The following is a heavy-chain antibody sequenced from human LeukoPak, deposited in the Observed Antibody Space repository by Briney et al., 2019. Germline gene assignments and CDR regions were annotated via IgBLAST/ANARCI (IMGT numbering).Heavy chain of an antibody. D-gene: IGHD3-22*01. Sequence: SETLSLTCTVSGGSISSYYWSWIWQPPGKGLEWIGYIYYSGSTNYNPSLKSRVTISVDTSKNQFSLKLSSVTAADTAVYYCARTDSYYDTSGYWHYYFDYWGQGTLVTVSS. V-gene: IGHV4-59*01. CDR3: ARTDSYYDTSGYWHYYFDY. CDR1: GGSISSYY. CDR2: IYYSGST. J-gene: IGHJ4*02.